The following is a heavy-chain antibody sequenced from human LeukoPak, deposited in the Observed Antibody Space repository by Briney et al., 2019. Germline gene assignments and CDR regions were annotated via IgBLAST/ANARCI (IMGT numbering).Heavy chain of an antibody. J-gene: IGHJ6*02. CDR2: IKQDGSEK. CDR1: GFTFSSYW. V-gene: IGHV3-7*01. Sequence: GGSLRLSCAASGFTFSSYWMSWVRQAPGKGLEWVANIKQDGSEKYYVDSVKGRFTISRDNAKNSLYLQMNSLRAEDTAVYYCARVSGSSGWYRTDYYYYGMDVWGQGTTVTVSS. CDR3: ARVSGSSGWYRTDYYYYGMDV. D-gene: IGHD6-19*01.